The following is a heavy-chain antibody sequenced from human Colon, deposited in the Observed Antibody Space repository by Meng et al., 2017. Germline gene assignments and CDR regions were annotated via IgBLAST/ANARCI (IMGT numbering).Heavy chain of an antibody. Sequence: QLHLFQSVADVKKLGPSVKVSCKASGFAFTSYEINWVRQATGQGLEWMGWMNPNSDNTASAQHFLGRVTMTRDTSINTAYMELTSLRFDDTAVYYCARDRIGGFDLWGQGTLVTVSS. J-gene: IGHJ4*02. CDR3: ARDRIGGFDL. D-gene: IGHD2/OR15-2a*01. CDR1: GFAFTSYE. CDR2: MNPNSDNT. V-gene: IGHV1-8*01.